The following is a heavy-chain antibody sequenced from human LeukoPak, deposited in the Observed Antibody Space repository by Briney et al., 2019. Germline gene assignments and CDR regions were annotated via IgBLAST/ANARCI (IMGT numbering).Heavy chain of an antibody. V-gene: IGHV4-34*01. CDR1: GGSLSGHF. J-gene: IGHJ6*03. Sequence: SETLSLTCSVSGGSLSGHFWTWIRQPPGKGLEWIGEINHSGSTNYNPSLKSRVTISVGTSKNQFSLKLSSVTAADTAVYYCARPRIDYYYMDVWGKGTTVTVSS. D-gene: IGHD2-15*01. CDR2: INHSGST. CDR3: ARPRIDYYYMDV.